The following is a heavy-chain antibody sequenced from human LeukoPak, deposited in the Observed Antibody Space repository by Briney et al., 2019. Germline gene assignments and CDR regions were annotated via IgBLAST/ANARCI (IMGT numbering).Heavy chain of an antibody. Sequence: GGSLRLSCAASGFTFSSYGMHWVRQAPGKGLEWVAVIWYDGSNKYYADSVKGRFTISRDNSKNTLYLQMNSLRAEDTAVYYCARDSSSAQLDYWGQGTLVTVSS. CDR1: GFTFSSYG. CDR3: ARDSSSAQLDY. V-gene: IGHV3-33*08. D-gene: IGHD6-13*01. J-gene: IGHJ4*02. CDR2: IWYDGSNK.